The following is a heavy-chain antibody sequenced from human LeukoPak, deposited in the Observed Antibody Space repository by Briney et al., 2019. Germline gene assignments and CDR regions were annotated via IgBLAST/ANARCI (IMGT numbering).Heavy chain of an antibody. J-gene: IGHJ4*02. D-gene: IGHD3-10*01. CDR3: EKDRKFRGFGFFDY. CDR1: GFTFSSYG. Sequence: GGSLRLSCAASGFTFSSYGMHWVRQAPGKGLEWVAVISYDGSNKYYADSVKGRFTISRDNSKNTLYLQMNSLRAEDTAVYYCEKDRKFRGFGFFDYWGQGTLVTVSS. CDR2: ISYDGSNK. V-gene: IGHV3-30*18.